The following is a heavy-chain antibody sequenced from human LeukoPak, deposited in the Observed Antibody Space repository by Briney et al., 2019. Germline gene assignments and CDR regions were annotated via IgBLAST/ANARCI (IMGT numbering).Heavy chain of an antibody. CDR3: AGDRQPNEFDY. D-gene: IGHD1-1*01. Sequence: AGGSLRLSCAASGFTFSSYGMHWVRQAPGKGLEWVAVIWYDGSNKYYADSVKGRFTISRDNSKNTLYLQMNSLRAEDTAVYYCAGDRQPNEFDYWGQGTLVTVSS. CDR1: GFTFSSYG. V-gene: IGHV3-33*01. CDR2: IWYDGSNK. J-gene: IGHJ4*02.